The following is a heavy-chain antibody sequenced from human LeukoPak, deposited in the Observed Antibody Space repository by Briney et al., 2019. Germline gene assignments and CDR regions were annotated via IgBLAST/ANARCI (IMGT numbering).Heavy chain of an antibody. V-gene: IGHV3-30-3*01. J-gene: IGHJ4*02. D-gene: IGHD1-26*01. CDR1: GFTFSSYA. Sequence: GGSLRLSCAASGFTFSSYAMHWVRQAPGKGLEWVAVISYDGSNKYYADSAKGRFTISRDNSKNTLYLQMNSLRAEDTAVYYCARGDREWELLFDYWGQGTLVTVSS. CDR2: ISYDGSNK. CDR3: ARGDREWELLFDY.